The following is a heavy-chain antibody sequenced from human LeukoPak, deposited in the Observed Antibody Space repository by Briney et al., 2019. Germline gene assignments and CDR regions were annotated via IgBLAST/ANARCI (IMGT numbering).Heavy chain of an antibody. CDR3: ARRGYDILDAFDI. D-gene: IGHD3-9*01. CDR2: IYYSGST. Sequence: PSETLSLTCTVSGGSISSYYWSWIRQPPGKGLEWIGYIYYSGSTNYNPSLKSRVTISVDTSKNQFSLKLSSVTAADTAVYYCARRGYDILDAFDIWGQGTMVTVSS. J-gene: IGHJ3*02. CDR1: GGSISSYY. V-gene: IGHV4-59*08.